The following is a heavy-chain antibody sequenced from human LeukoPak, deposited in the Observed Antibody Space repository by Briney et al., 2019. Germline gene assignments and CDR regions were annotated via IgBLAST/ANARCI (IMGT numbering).Heavy chain of an antibody. CDR2: IDYSRDT. D-gene: IGHD3-22*01. Sequence: PSETLSLTCTVSGGSISSYYWSWIRQPPGKGLEWIGNIDYSRDTNYNPSLRSRVTMSVDTSKNQFSLKLSSVTAADTAVYYCARTISSGRGELFDSWGQGTLVTVSS. CDR3: ARTISSGRGELFDS. CDR1: GGSISSYY. V-gene: IGHV4-59*12. J-gene: IGHJ4*02.